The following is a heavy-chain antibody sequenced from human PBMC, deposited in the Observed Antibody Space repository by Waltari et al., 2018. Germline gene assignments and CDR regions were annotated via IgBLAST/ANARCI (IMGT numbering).Heavy chain of an antibody. CDR2: SGN. CDR3: VRSYTVTTSPIAGY. D-gene: IGHD4-17*01. Sequence: QVQLQESGPGLVKPSETLSLTRTVFGGSISGYYWSWIRQPPGKGLDWIGYSGNKFNPSLKSRVTISLDTSKNQFSLKLSSVTAADTAVYYCVRSYTVTTSPIAGYWGQGTLVTVSS. CDR1: GGSISGYY. V-gene: IGHV4-59*01. J-gene: IGHJ4*02.